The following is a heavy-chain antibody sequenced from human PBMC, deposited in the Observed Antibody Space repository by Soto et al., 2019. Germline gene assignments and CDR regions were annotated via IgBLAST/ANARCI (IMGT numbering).Heavy chain of an antibody. D-gene: IGHD2-21*02. CDR1: GYSFTNYW. V-gene: IGHV5-51*01. J-gene: IGHJ3*02. CDR3: AIGGDWYFFDI. Sequence: GESLKISCKGSGYSFTNYWIGWVRQMPGKGLEWMGVIYPGDSDTRYNPSFEGQAIISSDKSICTVYLQWSSLKASDTAMYYCAIGGDWYFFDIWAQGTMVTVSS. CDR2: IYPGDSDT.